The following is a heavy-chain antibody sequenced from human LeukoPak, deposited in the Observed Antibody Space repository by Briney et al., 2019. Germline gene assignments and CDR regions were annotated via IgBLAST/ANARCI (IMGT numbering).Heavy chain of an antibody. CDR2: ISGSGGST. J-gene: IGHJ6*02. V-gene: IGHV3-23*01. D-gene: IGHD3-22*01. Sequence: GGSLRLSCAASGFTFSSYAMSWVRQAPGKGLEWVSAISGSGGSTYYADSVKGWFTISRDNSKNTLYLQMNSLRAEDTAVYYCAKDGREEGDSSGYYSYYYYGMDVWGQGTTVTVSS. CDR3: AKDGREEGDSSGYYSYYYYGMDV. CDR1: GFTFSSYA.